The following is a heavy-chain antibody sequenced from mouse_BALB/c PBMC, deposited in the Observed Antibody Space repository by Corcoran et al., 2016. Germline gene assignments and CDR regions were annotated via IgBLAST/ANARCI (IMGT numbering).Heavy chain of an antibody. CDR3: ARYYGYDENWYFDV. J-gene: IGHJ1*01. CDR2: INTYTGEP. Sequence: QIQLVQSGPELKKPGETVKISCKASGYTFTNYGMNWVKQAPGKGLKWMGWINTYTGEPTYADDFKGRFAFSLETSASTAYLQINNLKNGDTATYFCARYYGYDENWYFDVWGAGTTVTVSS. CDR1: GYTFTNYG. V-gene: IGHV9-3-1*01. D-gene: IGHD2-2*01.